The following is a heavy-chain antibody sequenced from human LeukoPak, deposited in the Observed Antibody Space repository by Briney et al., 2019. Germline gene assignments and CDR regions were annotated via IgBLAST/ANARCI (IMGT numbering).Heavy chain of an antibody. CDR3: ARELGQYSYGYWFDD. D-gene: IGHD5-18*01. J-gene: IGHJ4*02. CDR2: LYTSEST. V-gene: IGHV4-61*02. Sequence: SETLSLTCTVSGGSISSGSYYWSWIRQPAGKGLEWIGRLYTSESTNYNPSLKSRVTISIDTSKNQFSLKLSSVTAADTAVYFCARELGQYSYGYWFDDWGQGTLATVSS. CDR1: GGSISSGSYY.